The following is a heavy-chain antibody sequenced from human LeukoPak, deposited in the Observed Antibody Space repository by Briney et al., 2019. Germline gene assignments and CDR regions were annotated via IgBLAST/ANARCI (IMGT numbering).Heavy chain of an antibody. J-gene: IGHJ4*02. V-gene: IGHV3-74*01. D-gene: IGHD5-12*01. CDR3: ARAPQIGFSGFDKNY. Sequence: PGGSLRLSCAASGFTLSDYWMHWVRQAPGKGLVWVSRINSDGSRIIYADSVKDRFTISRDNAKNTVYLQMNSLRADDTAVYFCARAPQIGFSGFDKNYWGQGTLVTVSS. CDR2: INSDGSRI. CDR1: GFTLSDYW.